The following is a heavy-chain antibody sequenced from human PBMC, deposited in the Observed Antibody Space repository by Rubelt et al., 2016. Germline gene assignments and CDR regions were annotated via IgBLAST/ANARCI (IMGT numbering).Heavy chain of an antibody. J-gene: IGHJ4*02. D-gene: IGHD6-19*01. CDR1: GFALSDSG. CDR3: SCIDRSGRGY. Sequence: EVQLLESGGVLVQPGGSLRLSCVASGFALSDSGIQWVRQASGKGLEWIGQIRSKANDYVTAYAPSVRGRFTISRDDSKNRAFLQKNSLKTEDTAVYYCSCIDRSGRGYWGLGTLVTVSS. V-gene: IGHV3-73*01. CDR2: IRSKANDYVT.